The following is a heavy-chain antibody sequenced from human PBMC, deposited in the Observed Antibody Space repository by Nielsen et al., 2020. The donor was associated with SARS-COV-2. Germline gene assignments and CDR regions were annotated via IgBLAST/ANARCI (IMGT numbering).Heavy chain of an antibody. V-gene: IGHV3-21*06. CDR2: ISGSGGST. D-gene: IGHD3-22*01. CDR3: ARVNHSSISA. CDR1: GFTFSTYW. J-gene: IGHJ5*02. Sequence: GGSLRLSCAASGFTFSTYWMHWVRQAPGKGLEWVSAISGSGGSTYYADSVKGRFSISRENAKNSLYLQMDSLRAEDTAIYYCARVNHSSISAWGQGTVVTVSS.